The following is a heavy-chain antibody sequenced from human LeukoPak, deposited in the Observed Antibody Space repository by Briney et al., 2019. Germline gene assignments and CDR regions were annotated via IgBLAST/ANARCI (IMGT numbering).Heavy chain of an antibody. D-gene: IGHD3-22*01. CDR2: ISGSGIST. V-gene: IGHV3-23*01. J-gene: IGHJ4*02. CDR1: GFTFSSYT. Sequence: RGSLRLSCAATGFTFSSYTMSWVRQAPGKGLEWVSGISGSGISTYYADSVKGRLTISRDNSKNTLYLQMNGLRVEDTAVYYCAITRSDYYDTRGSPAWGQGTLVTVSS. CDR3: AITRSDYYDTRGSPA.